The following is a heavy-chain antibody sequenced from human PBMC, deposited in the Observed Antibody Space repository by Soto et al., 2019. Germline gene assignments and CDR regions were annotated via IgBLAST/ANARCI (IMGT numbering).Heavy chain of an antibody. V-gene: IGHV3-11*01. CDR2: ISSSGSTI. D-gene: IGHD6-19*01. Sequence: GGSLRLSCAASGFTFSDYYMSWIRQAPGKGLEWVSYISSSGSTIYYADSVKGRFTISRDNAKNSLYLQMNSLRAEDTAVYYCARGEVLYSSGWYGPNYYFDYWGQGTLVTVSS. CDR3: ARGEVLYSSGWYGPNYYFDY. CDR1: GFTFSDYY. J-gene: IGHJ4*02.